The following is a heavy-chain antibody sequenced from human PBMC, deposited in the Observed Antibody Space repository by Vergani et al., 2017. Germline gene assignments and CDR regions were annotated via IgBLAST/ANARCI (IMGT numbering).Heavy chain of an antibody. Sequence: QLQLQESGPGLVKPSETLSLTCTVSGGSISSSSYYWGWIRQPPGKGLEWIGSIYYSGSTYYNPSLKSRVTISVDTSKNQFSLKLSSVTAADTAVYYCASTRYDRSGYPSDFDYWGQGTLVTVSS. CDR1: GGSISSSSYY. J-gene: IGHJ4*02. CDR2: IYYSGST. CDR3: ASTRYDRSGYPSDFDY. D-gene: IGHD3-22*01. V-gene: IGHV4-39*01.